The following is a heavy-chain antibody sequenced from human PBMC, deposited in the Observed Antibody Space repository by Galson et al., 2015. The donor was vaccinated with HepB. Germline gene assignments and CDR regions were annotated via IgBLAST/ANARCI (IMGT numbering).Heavy chain of an antibody. Sequence: SLRLSCAASGFTFSSYGMHWVRQAPGKGLEWVAVIWYDGSNKYYADSVKGRFTISRDNSKNTLYLQMNSLRAEGTAVYYCARGGSSGWFYYYYYGMDVWGQGTTVTVSS. CDR2: IWYDGSNK. J-gene: IGHJ6*02. V-gene: IGHV3-33*01. CDR1: GFTFSSYG. D-gene: IGHD6-19*01. CDR3: ARGGSSGWFYYYYYGMDV.